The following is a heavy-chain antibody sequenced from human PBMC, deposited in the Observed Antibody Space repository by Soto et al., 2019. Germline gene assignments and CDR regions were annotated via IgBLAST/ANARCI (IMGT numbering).Heavy chain of an antibody. D-gene: IGHD2-15*01. CDR1: GFTFSTYG. CDR3: ARDEGYCSGGHCLLVFGMDV. CDR2: ISYDGSNK. V-gene: IGHV3-30*03. J-gene: IGHJ6*02. Sequence: QVQLVESGGGVVQPGRSLRLSCAVTGFTFSTYGMHWVRQAPGKGLEWVAVISYDGSNKYYADSVKGRFTISRDNSKKKIYMKMNSRRAEDTAVYYCARDEGYCSGGHCLLVFGMDVWGQGTTVTVSS.